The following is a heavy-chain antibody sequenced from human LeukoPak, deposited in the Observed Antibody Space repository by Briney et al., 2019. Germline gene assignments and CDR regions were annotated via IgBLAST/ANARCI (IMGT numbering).Heavy chain of an antibody. J-gene: IGHJ3*02. CDR1: GGSISSFY. CDR2: IYSSGSA. D-gene: IGHD5-12*01. CDR3: ARRYSGYGNAFDI. V-gene: IGHV4-59*08. Sequence: SETLSLTCTVSGGSISSFYWSWIRQPPGKGLEWIGYIYSSGSANYSPSLKSRVTISVDTSKNQFSLKLYSVTAADTAVYYCARRYSGYGNAFDIWGQGTMVTVSS.